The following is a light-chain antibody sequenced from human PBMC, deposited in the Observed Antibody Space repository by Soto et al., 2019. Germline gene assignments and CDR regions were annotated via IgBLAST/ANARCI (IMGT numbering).Light chain of an antibody. CDR3: QQTYSTPPT. V-gene: IGKV3-20*01. Sequence: EIVLTQSPGTLSLSPVERASLSCMASQSVSSSYLAWYQQKPGQAPRLLIYGASSRATGIPDRFSGSGSGTGFTLTISSLQPEDFATYYCQQTYSTPPTFGQGTKVDIK. CDR1: QSVSSSY. CDR2: GAS. J-gene: IGKJ1*01.